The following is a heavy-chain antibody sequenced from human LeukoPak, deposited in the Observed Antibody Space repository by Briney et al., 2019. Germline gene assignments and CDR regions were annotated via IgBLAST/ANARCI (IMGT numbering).Heavy chain of an antibody. CDR3: ARKEMATITLDY. CDR1: GFTFSSYA. J-gene: IGHJ4*02. D-gene: IGHD5-12*01. Sequence: GGSLRLSCVASGFTFSSYAMHWVRQAPGKGLEWVAVISYDGSNKYYADSVKDRFTISRDNSKNTLYLQMNSLRAEDTAVYYCARKEMATITLDYWGQGTLVTVSS. V-gene: IGHV3-30-3*01. CDR2: ISYDGSNK.